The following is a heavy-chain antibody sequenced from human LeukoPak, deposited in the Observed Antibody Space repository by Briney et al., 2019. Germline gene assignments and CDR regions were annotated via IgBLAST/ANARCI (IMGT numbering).Heavy chain of an antibody. CDR3: ANGGPLQSTVTFDY. J-gene: IGHJ4*02. V-gene: IGHV3-7*01. CDR2: IKQDGSEK. D-gene: IGHD4-17*01. Sequence: PGGSLRLSCAASGFTFSSYWMSWVRQAPGKGLEWVANIKQDGSEKYYVDSVKGRFTISRDNAKNSMYLQMNSLRAEDTAVYYCANGGPLQSTVTFDYWGQGTLVTVSS. CDR1: GFTFSSYW.